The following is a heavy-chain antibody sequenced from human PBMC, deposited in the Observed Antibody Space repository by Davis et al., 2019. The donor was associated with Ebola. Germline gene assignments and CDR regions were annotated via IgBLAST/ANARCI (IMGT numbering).Heavy chain of an antibody. Sequence: AASVKVSCKASGYTFTSYAMHWVRQAPGQRLEWMGWINAGNGNTKYSQKFQGRVTITRDTSASTAYMELSSLRSEDTAVYYCARARPLDIRDKSYYFDYWGQGTLVTVSS. CDR1: GYTFTSYA. D-gene: IGHD2-2*03. CDR2: INAGNGNT. J-gene: IGHJ4*02. V-gene: IGHV1-3*01. CDR3: ARARPLDIRDKSYYFDY.